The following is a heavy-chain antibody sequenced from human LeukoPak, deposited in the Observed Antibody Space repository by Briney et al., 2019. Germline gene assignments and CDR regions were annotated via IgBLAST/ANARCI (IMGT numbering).Heavy chain of an antibody. J-gene: IGHJ4*02. CDR1: GFTFDDYG. CDR2: INWNGGST. CDR3: ARGGNTISYDFWSGYYFAY. V-gene: IGHV3-20*01. Sequence: GGSLRLSCAASGFTFDDYGMSWVRQAPGKGLEWVSGINWNGGSTGYADSVKGRFTISRDNAKNSLYLQMNSLRAEDTALYHCARGGNTISYDFWSGYYFAYWGQGTLVTVSS. D-gene: IGHD3-3*01.